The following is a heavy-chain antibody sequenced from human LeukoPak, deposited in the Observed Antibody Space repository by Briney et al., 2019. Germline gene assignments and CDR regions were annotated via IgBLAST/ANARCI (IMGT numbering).Heavy chain of an antibody. D-gene: IGHD3-22*01. CDR3: AKDEYSSYMDV. Sequence: PGGSLRLSCAASGFTFDDYAMHWVRQAPGKGLEWVSLISWDGGSTCYADSVKGRFTISRDNSKNSLYLQMNSLRAEDTALYYCAKDEYSSYMDVWGKGTTVTVSS. V-gene: IGHV3-43D*03. J-gene: IGHJ6*03. CDR1: GFTFDDYA. CDR2: ISWDGGST.